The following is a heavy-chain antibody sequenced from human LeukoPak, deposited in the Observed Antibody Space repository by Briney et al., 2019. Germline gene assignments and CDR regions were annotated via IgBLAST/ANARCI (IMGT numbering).Heavy chain of an antibody. D-gene: IGHD1-26*01. J-gene: IGHJ6*02. CDR1: GGSFSGYY. CDR2: INHNGST. CDR3: ARVGRYSGSPGYYYYGMDV. Sequence: SETLSLTCAVYGGSFSGYYWSWIRQPPGKGLEWIGEINHNGSTNYNPSLKSRVTISVDTSKNQFSLKLSSVTAADTAVYYCARVGRYSGSPGYYYYGMDVWGQGTTVTASS. V-gene: IGHV4-34*01.